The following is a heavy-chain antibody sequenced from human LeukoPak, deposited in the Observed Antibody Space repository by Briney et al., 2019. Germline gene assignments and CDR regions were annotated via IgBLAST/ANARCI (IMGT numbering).Heavy chain of an antibody. CDR2: IYYSGST. CDR1: GGSFSGYY. CDR3: ARDESSSTSIHFDY. J-gene: IGHJ4*02. D-gene: IGHD6-6*01. V-gene: IGHV4-59*12. Sequence: SETLSLTCAVYGGSFSGYYWSWIRQPPGKGLEWIGYIYYSGSTNYNPSLKSRVTISVDTSKNQFSLKLSSVTAADTAVYYCARDESSSTSIHFDYWGQGTLVTVSS.